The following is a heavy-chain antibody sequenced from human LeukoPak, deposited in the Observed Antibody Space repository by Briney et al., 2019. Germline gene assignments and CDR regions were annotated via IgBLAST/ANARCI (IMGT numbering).Heavy chain of an antibody. CDR1: DGSFSGYY. CDR3: ARGLTDSWTGENY. J-gene: IGHJ4*02. Sequence: SETLSLTCAVYDGSFSGYYWSWIRQPPGKGLEWIGEINHSGSTNYNPSLKSRVTISLATSKSQFSLKVRYVTAADTAVYYCARGLTDSWTGENYWGQGTLVTVSS. V-gene: IGHV4-34*01. CDR2: INHSGST. D-gene: IGHD3-3*01.